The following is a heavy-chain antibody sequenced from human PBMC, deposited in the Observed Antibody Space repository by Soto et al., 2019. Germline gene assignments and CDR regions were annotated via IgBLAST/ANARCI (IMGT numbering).Heavy chain of an antibody. D-gene: IGHD3-22*01. V-gene: IGHV3-7*01. Sequence: TGGSLRLSCAASGFTFRTYWMTWVRQAPGKGLEWVANIKQDGSQKYYADSVEGRFTVSRDNAKNSLYLQMNSLRDEDTAVYFCARRRGSYDSSGHGRAAYGLDVWGQGTTVTVSS. J-gene: IGHJ6*02. CDR1: GFTFRTYW. CDR3: ARRRGSYDSSGHGRAAYGLDV. CDR2: IKQDGSQK.